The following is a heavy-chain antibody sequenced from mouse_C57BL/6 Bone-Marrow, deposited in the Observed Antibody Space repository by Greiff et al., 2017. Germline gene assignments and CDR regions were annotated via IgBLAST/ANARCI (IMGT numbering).Heavy chain of an antibody. CDR3: ARGGYYYGSSWFAY. Sequence: QVQLQQPGAELVKPGASVKLSCKASGYTFTSYWMHWVKQRPGQGLEWIGMIHPNSGSTNYNEKFKSKATLTVDKSYSTAYMQLSSLKSEDSAVYYCARGGYYYGSSWFAYWGQGTLVTVSA. J-gene: IGHJ3*01. D-gene: IGHD1-1*01. CDR1: GYTFTSYW. CDR2: IHPNSGST. V-gene: IGHV1-64*01.